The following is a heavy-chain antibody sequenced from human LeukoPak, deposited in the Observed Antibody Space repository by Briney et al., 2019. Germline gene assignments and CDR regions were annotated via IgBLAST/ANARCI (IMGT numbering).Heavy chain of an antibody. V-gene: IGHV4-4*07. Sequence: SETLSLTCAVSGASISSNWWNWVRQPAGKGLEWIGRIYTSGSTNYNPSLKSRVTISVDTSKNQFSLKLSSVTAADTAVYYCAREGGFDSSPIDYWGQGTLVTVSS. D-gene: IGHD3-9*01. CDR3: AREGGFDSSPIDY. J-gene: IGHJ4*02. CDR2: IYTSGST. CDR1: GASISSNW.